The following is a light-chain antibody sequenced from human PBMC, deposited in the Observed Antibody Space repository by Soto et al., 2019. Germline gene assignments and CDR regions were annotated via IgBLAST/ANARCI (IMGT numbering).Light chain of an antibody. CDR1: SSDVGSYNL. CDR3: CSDAGSSTYV. V-gene: IGLV2-23*01. Sequence: QSVLTQPASVSGSPGQSITLSCTGTSSDVGSYNLVSWYQQHPGKAPKLMIYEGSKRPSGVSNRFSGSKSGNTASLTISGLQAEDEADYYCCSDAGSSTYVFGTGTKVTVL. J-gene: IGLJ1*01. CDR2: EGS.